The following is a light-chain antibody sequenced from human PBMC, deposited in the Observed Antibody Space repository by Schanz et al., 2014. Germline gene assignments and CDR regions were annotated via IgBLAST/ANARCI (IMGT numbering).Light chain of an antibody. Sequence: QSVLTQPASVSGSPGQSITISCTGTSSDVGSYNLVSWYQQHPGKAPKLMIYEGTKRPSGVSNRFSASKSGNTASLTISRLQAEDEADYYCCSYAGSSTLVFGGGTKLPS. CDR3: CSYAGSSTLV. V-gene: IGLV2-23*01. CDR1: SSDVGSYNL. CDR2: EGT. J-gene: IGLJ2*01.